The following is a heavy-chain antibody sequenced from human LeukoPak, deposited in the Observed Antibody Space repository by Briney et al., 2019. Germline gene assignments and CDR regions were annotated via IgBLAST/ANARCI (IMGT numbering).Heavy chain of an antibody. CDR1: GFTFSSYS. CDR3: VRDGNYHPDC. Sequence: TGGSLRLSCAASGFTFSSYSMNWVRQAPGKGLEWVSSISSSSSYIYYADSVKGRFTISRDNAKNPLYLQMNSLRAEDTAVYYCVRDGNYHPDCWGQGTLVTVSS. J-gene: IGHJ4*02. CDR2: ISSSSSYI. V-gene: IGHV3-21*01. D-gene: IGHD3-22*01.